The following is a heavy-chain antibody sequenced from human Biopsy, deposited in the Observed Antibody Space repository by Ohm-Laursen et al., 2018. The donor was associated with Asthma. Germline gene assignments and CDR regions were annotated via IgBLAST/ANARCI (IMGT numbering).Heavy chain of an antibody. CDR3: ARDRSYSGSAGFGHYYGMDA. CDR2: IYYSGST. V-gene: IGHV4-31*03. D-gene: IGHD5-12*01. CDR1: GGSISSGGYY. Sequence: TLSLTCTVSGGSISSGGYYWSWIRQHPGKGLEWIGYIYYSGSTYYNPSLKSRVTISVDTSKNQFSLEVRSVTAADTAVYYCARDRSYSGSAGFGHYYGMDAWGQGTTVTVSS. J-gene: IGHJ6*02.